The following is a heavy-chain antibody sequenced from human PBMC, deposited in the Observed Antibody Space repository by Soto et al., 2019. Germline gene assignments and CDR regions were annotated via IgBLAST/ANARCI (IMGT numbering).Heavy chain of an antibody. CDR1: GFTFRDYY. J-gene: IGHJ4*02. D-gene: IGHD3-22*01. V-gene: IGHV3-11*06. CDR3: ARANYYDSSGLHY. CDR2: ISSGSSYT. Sequence: PGGCLRLSCAASGFTFRDYYVDWIRQAPGKGLEWVSDISSGSSYTNYADSVKGRFTISRDNAKNSLFLQMSGLRAEDTAVYYCARANYYDSSGLHYWGQGTLVTVSS.